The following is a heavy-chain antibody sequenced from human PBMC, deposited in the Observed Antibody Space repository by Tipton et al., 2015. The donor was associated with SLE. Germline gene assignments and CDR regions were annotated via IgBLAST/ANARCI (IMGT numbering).Heavy chain of an antibody. D-gene: IGHD5-18*01. CDR1: GYSISSGYY. Sequence: LRLSCAVSGYSISSGYYWGWIRQPPGKGLEWIGRIYHSGSTYYNPSLKSRVTISVDTSKNQFSLKLSSVTAADTAVHYCARHGYSYGWYFDLWGRGTLVTVSS. CDR2: IYHSGST. CDR3: ARHGYSYGWYFDL. J-gene: IGHJ2*01. V-gene: IGHV4-38-2*01.